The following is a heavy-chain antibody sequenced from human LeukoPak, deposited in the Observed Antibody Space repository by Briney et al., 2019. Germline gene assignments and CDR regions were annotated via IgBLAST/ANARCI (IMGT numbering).Heavy chain of an antibody. CDR2: IFHSGST. CDR1: GYSITTGYY. V-gene: IGHV4-38-2*02. J-gene: IGHJ4*02. D-gene: IGHD1-26*01. Sequence: PSETLSLTCTVSGYSITTGYYWGWVRQSPGKGLEWIGSIFHSGSTYYNPSLKSRVAISVDTSKNQFSLNLNSVTATDTAVYYCARLLEAGLLGFGFWGQGILVTVSS. CDR3: ARLLEAGLLGFGF.